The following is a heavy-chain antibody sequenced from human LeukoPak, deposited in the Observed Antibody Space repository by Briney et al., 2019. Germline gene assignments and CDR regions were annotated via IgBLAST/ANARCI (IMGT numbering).Heavy chain of an antibody. CDR2: ILHPGNA. Sequence: SETLSLTCAVSGYSFSNHYWIWVRQPPGKGLEWIGEILHPGNANYTPSFKSRVTISIDTSKTQFFLPLTSVTAADTAVYYCPRGPAAVHPWGQGTLVTVSS. V-gene: IGHV4-34*12. CDR3: PRGPAAVHP. CDR1: GYSFSNHY. J-gene: IGHJ5*02. D-gene: IGHD6-13*01.